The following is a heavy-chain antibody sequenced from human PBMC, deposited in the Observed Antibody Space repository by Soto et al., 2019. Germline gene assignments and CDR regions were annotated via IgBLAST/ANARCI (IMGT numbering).Heavy chain of an antibody. J-gene: IGHJ5*02. CDR2: ISAYNGNT. CDR3: ARDQTYYDFWSGYYAWVDP. Sequence: QVQLVQSGAEVKKPGASVKVSCKASGYTFTSYGISWVRQAPGQGLEWMGWISAYNGNTNYAQKLQGRVTMTTDTSTSTAYMELRSLRSDDTAVYYCARDQTYYDFWSGYYAWVDPWGQGTLVTVSS. D-gene: IGHD3-3*01. V-gene: IGHV1-18*01. CDR1: GYTFTSYG.